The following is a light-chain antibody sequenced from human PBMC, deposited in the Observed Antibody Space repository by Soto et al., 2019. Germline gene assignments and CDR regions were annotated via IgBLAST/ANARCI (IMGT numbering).Light chain of an antibody. CDR2: DAS. Sequence: DIHMTQSPSTLSASVGDRVTITCRASESINTWLAWYQQKPGKAPKVVIYDASNLESGVPSRFSGSGSGTEFTLTISGLQPDDGATYYCQRYHAVRWTLGQGTKVEVK. V-gene: IGKV1-5*01. J-gene: IGKJ1*01. CDR3: QRYHAVRWT. CDR1: ESINTW.